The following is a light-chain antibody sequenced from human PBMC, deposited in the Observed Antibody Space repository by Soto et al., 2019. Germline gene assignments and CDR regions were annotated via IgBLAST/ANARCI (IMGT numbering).Light chain of an antibody. CDR3: QRYDSLRT. V-gene: IGKV3-20*01. J-gene: IGKJ1*01. Sequence: LAPEERATLSCRASQSVRSNFLAWYQQKPGQAPRLLIYGASNRATGIPDRFSGSGSGTDFTLTITRLEPEDFAMYYCQRYDSLRTFGQGTKVDI. CDR1: QSVRSNF. CDR2: GAS.